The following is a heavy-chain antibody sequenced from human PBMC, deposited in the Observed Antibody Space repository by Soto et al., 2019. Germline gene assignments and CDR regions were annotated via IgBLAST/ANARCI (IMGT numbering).Heavy chain of an antibody. Sequence: QITLKESGPTLVNPTQTLTLTCTFSGFSLSTSGVGVGWIRQPPGKALEWLALIYWDDDKRYSPSLKSRLTITKDTSKNHVVLTMTNMDPVDTATYYCAHSPRRSKGSYDYIWGCHRPEPFDYWGQGTLVTVSS. D-gene: IGHD3-16*02. CDR3: AHSPRRSKGSYDYIWGCHRPEPFDY. CDR1: GFSLSTSGVG. V-gene: IGHV2-5*02. J-gene: IGHJ4*02. CDR2: IYWDDDK.